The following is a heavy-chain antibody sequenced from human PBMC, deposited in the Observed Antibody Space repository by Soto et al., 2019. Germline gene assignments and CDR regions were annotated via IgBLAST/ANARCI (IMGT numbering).Heavy chain of an antibody. Sequence: VQLVHSGAEVTKPRSSVQFSCKSSVGPFISSPSNWVRQAPGLGLEWLGRFIPIFDIPHDAQKFQSRVTITADTATSTANMERGRLRAEDTAAYYCARGSTSLGLDYWGQGTLVTVSS. CDR3: ARGSTSLGLDY. J-gene: IGHJ4*02. V-gene: IGHV1-69*04. CDR2: FIPIFDIP. CDR1: VGPFISSP.